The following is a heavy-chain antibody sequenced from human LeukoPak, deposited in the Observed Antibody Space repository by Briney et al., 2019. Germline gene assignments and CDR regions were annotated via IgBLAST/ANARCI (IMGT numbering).Heavy chain of an antibody. J-gene: IGHJ3*02. V-gene: IGHV3-21*01. CDR1: GFTFSSYS. D-gene: IGHD3-16*02. Sequence: GGSLRLSCAASGFTFSSYSMNWVRQAPGKGLEWVSSISSSSSYIYYADSVKGRFTISRDNAKNSLYLQVNSLRAEDTAVYYCARDPRENGIVYAFDIWGQGTMVTVFS. CDR3: ARDPRENGIVYAFDI. CDR2: ISSSSSYI.